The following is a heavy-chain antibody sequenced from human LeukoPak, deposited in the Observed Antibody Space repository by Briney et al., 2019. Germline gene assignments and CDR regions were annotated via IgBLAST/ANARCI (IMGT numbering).Heavy chain of an antibody. J-gene: IGHJ4*02. CDR3: ASYGSHWY. CDR2: ITSSSNTI. CDR1: GFTFNTYN. D-gene: IGHD3-10*01. Sequence: PGGSLRLSCAASGFTFNTYNMNWVRQAPGKGLEWVSFITSSSNTIYYADSVKGRLTISRDNAKNSLYLQMNSLRAEDTAVYYCASYGSHWYWGRGTLVTVSS. V-gene: IGHV3-48*01.